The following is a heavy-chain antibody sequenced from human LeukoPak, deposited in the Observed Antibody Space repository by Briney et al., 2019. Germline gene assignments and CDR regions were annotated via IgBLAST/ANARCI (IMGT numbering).Heavy chain of an antibody. Sequence: GESLKISCKGSGYSSINYWTAWVRQMPGKGLEWIGIIYPADSDTRYSPSFQGQVTISADKSISTAYLQWSSLKASDSAMYYCAQGVSGTNFGMDVWGQGTTVIVS. CDR3: AQGVSGTNFGMDV. CDR1: GYSSINYW. D-gene: IGHD3-10*01. CDR2: IYPADSDT. V-gene: IGHV5-51*01. J-gene: IGHJ6*02.